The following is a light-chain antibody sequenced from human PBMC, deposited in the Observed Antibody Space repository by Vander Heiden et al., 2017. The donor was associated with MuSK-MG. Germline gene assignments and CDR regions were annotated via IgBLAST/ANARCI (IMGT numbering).Light chain of an antibody. V-gene: IGLV1-51*01. Sequence: QSVLTQPPSVSAAPGQTVTISCSGSNSNIGDNFVNWYRHFPGTAPKLVIYDNQKRPSGIPDRFSGPKSGTSATLVITGLQTGDEADYYCGARDTTLSALLFGGGTRLTVL. CDR3: GARDTTLSALL. CDR2: DNQ. J-gene: IGLJ2*01. CDR1: NSNIGDNF.